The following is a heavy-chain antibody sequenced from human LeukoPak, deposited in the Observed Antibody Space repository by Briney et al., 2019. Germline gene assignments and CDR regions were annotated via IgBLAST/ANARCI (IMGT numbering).Heavy chain of an antibody. CDR2: ISWNSGSI. V-gene: IGHV3-9*01. CDR1: GFTFDDYA. J-gene: IGHJ4*02. CDR3: AREYYYDSSAMGGFDY. D-gene: IGHD3-22*01. Sequence: GRSLRLSCAASGFTFDDYAMHWVRQAPGKGLEWVSGISWNSGSIGYADSVKGRFTISRDNAKNSLYLQMNSLRAEDTALYYCAREYYYDSSAMGGFDYWGQGTLVTVSS.